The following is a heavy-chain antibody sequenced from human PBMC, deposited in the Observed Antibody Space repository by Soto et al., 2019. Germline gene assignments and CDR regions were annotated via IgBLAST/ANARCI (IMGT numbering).Heavy chain of an antibody. J-gene: IGHJ4*02. V-gene: IGHV3-30-3*01. CDR2: ISYDGSNK. CDR1: GFTFSSYA. D-gene: IGHD4-17*01. CDR3: ASGLRATVNRLDY. Sequence: QVQLVESGGGVVQPGRSLRLSCAASGFTFSSYAMHWVRQAPGKGLEWVAVISYDGSNKYYADSVKGRFTISRDNSKNTLYLQMSSLRAEETAVYYCASGLRATVNRLDYWGQGTLVTVSS.